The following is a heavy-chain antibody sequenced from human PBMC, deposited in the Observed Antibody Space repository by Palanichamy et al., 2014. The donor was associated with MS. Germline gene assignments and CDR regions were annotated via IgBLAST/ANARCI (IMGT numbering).Heavy chain of an antibody. CDR2: IFHSGST. CDR3: ARVRPYFDY. Sequence: QVQLQESGPGLVKPSETLSLTCTVSSYSISNGYSWGWIRQPPGKGLEWIGSIFHSGSTYNNPSLKSRVTISVDTSKNQFSLKLSSVTAADTAVYYCARVRPYFDYWGQGTLVTVSS. J-gene: IGHJ4*02. V-gene: IGHV4-38-2*02. CDR1: SYSISNGYS.